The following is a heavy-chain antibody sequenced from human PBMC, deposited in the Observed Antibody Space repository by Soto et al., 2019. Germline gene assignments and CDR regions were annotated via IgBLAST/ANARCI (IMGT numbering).Heavy chain of an antibody. CDR1: GFTFSSYW. J-gene: IGHJ6*03. Sequence: GGSLRLSCAASGFTFSSYWMSWVRQAPGKGLEWVAVIWYDGSNKYYADSVKGRFTISRDNSKNTLYLQMNSLRAEDTAVYYCARDNGSGSDYYYMDVWGKGTTVTVSS. CDR3: ARDNGSGSDYYYMDV. V-gene: IGHV3-33*08. D-gene: IGHD3-10*01. CDR2: IWYDGSNK.